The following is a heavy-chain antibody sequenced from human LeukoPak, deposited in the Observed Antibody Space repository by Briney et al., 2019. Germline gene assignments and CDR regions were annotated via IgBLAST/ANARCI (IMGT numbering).Heavy chain of an antibody. CDR3: ARVVVPAAIRMGRGYYFDY. V-gene: IGHV4-39*07. J-gene: IGHJ4*02. Sequence: SETLSLTCTVSGGSISSSSYYWGWIRQPPGKGLEWIGSIYYSGSTYYNPSLKSRVTISVDTSKNQFSLKQSSVTAADTAVYYCARVVVPAAIRMGRGYYFDYWGQGTLVTVSS. CDR1: GGSISSSSYY. D-gene: IGHD2-2*02. CDR2: IYYSGST.